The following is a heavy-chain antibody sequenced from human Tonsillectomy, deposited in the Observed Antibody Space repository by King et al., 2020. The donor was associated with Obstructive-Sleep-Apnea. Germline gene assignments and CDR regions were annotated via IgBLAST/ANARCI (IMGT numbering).Heavy chain of an antibody. V-gene: IGHV3-23*04. D-gene: IGHD5-18*01. J-gene: IGHJ4*02. CDR1: GFTFSSYA. CDR2: IGGSGGTGGST. CDR3: VKDGYSYGEGLYYFDY. Sequence: VQLVESGGGLVQPGGSLRLSCSASGFTFSSYAMSWVRQAPGKGLEWVSGIGGSGGTGGSTYYADSVKGRFTISRDNSKNTLHLQMNSLTVEDTAIYYCVKDGYSYGEGLYYFDYWGQGTLVTVSS.